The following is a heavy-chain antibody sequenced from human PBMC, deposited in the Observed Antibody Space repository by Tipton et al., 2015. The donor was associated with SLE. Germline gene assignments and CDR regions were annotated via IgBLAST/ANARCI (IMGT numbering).Heavy chain of an antibody. Sequence: SLRLSCAASGFTVSTNYMSWVRQAPGKGLEWVSVIYSGGSTSYADFVRGRFTISRDSLKNTVYLQMNSLRAEDTAMYFCARGYSGSYYYYYYMDVWGKGTTVTVSS. D-gene: IGHD1-26*01. CDR3: ARGYSGSYYYYYYMDV. CDR2: IYSGGST. V-gene: IGHV3-53*05. J-gene: IGHJ6*03. CDR1: GFTVSTNY.